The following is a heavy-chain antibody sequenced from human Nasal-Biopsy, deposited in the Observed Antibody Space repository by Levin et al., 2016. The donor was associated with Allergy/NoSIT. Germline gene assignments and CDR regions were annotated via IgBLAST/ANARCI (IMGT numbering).Heavy chain of an antibody. Sequence: GGSLRLSCAASGFTFSNYDFHWVRQAPGKDLEWVSAIGVGTEPYYPDSVKGRFTISRENAKNSLYLQMNSLTVGDTAIYYCVREHCGGGNCPGWLYFDLWGRGTLVTVSS. CDR2: IGVGTEP. J-gene: IGHJ2*01. V-gene: IGHV3-13*05. CDR3: VREHCGGGNCPGWLYFDL. CDR1: GFTFSNYD. D-gene: IGHD2-21*01.